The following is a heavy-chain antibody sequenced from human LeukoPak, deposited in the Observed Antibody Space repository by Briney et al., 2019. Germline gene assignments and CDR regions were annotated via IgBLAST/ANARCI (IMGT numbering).Heavy chain of an antibody. V-gene: IGHV4-39*01. CDR1: GDSISRSGYY. CDR3: ARVPYYFEISGFSFDV. CDR2: IYYTGST. Sequence: SETLSLTCTVSGDSISRSGYYWGWIRQPPGKGLEWIGNIYYTGSTYYNSSLKSRITISVDTSKNQFSLTLSPVTAADTAVYYCARVPYYFEISGFSFDVWGRGTLVTVSS. D-gene: IGHD3-22*01. J-gene: IGHJ2*01.